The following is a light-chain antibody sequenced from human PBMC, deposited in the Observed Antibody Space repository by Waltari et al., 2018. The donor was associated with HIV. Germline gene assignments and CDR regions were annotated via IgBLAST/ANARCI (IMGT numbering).Light chain of an antibody. CDR2: QAF. Sequence: DIQMTQSPSTLSASVGDRVSITCRASQCISSSLAWYQQKPGKVPKLLIYQAFTLESWVPSRFSRSGSGTQFTFTISSLLPDDFASYYCHHYGRSRPFGQGTKVDIK. V-gene: IGKV1-5*03. CDR1: QCISSS. CDR3: HHYGRSRP. J-gene: IGKJ1*01.